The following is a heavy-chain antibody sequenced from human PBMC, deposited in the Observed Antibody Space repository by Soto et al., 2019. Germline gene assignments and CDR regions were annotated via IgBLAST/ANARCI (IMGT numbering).Heavy chain of an antibody. CDR1: GFTVSNNY. CDR2: IYSGGYT. D-gene: IGHD3-10*01. Sequence: EVQLVESGGGLIQPGGSLRLSCAVSGFTVSNNYMSWVRQAPGKGLEGVSVIYSGGYTAYGDSVKGRFTISRDNSKNTLYLQRSRRSAGATAVYYGAPRGGGGGYWGQGTLVTVSS. V-gene: IGHV3-53*01. J-gene: IGHJ4*02. CDR3: APRGGGGGY.